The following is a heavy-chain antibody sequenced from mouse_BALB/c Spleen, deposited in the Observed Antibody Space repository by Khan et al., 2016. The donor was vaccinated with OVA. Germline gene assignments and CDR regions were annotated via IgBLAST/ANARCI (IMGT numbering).Heavy chain of an antibody. CDR2: ISYSDST. V-gene: IGHV3-2*02. D-gene: IGHD1-1*01. Sequence: EVQLQESGPGLVKPSQSLSLTCTVTGYSITSNYAWNWIRQFPGNKLEWMGYISYSDSTSYNPSLKSRISITRDTSQNQFFLQLNSVTTEDTATNYCARGNYCGYYFDYWGQGTTLTVSS. CDR3: ARGNYCGYYFDY. J-gene: IGHJ2*01. CDR1: GYSITSNYA.